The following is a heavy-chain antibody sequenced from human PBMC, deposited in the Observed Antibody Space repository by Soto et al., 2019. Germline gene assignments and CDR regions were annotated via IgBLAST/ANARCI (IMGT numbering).Heavy chain of an antibody. D-gene: IGHD3-10*01. Sequence: GGSLRLSCAASGFTVSSNYMSWVRQAPGKGLEWVSVIYSGGSTYYADSVKGRFTISRDNSKNTLYLQMNSLRAEDTAVYYCARDLEMGWFGESPTPTLGYWGQGTLVTVSS. CDR1: GFTVSSNY. J-gene: IGHJ4*02. CDR2: IYSGGST. V-gene: IGHV3-66*01. CDR3: ARDLEMGWFGESPTPTLGY.